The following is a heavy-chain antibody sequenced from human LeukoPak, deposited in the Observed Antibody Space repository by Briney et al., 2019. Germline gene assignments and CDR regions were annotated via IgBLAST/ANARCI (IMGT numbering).Heavy chain of an antibody. V-gene: IGHV3-23*01. CDR1: GFTFSTYA. Sequence: PGGSLRLSCAASGFTFSTYAMSWVRQAPGKGLEWVSSISGSGGSTYYADSVKGRFTISRDNSKNTLYLQMNSLRAEDTAVYYCAKRVAAPGPSFDYWGQGTLVTVSS. D-gene: IGHD6-13*01. J-gene: IGHJ4*02. CDR3: AKRVAAPGPSFDY. CDR2: ISGSGGST.